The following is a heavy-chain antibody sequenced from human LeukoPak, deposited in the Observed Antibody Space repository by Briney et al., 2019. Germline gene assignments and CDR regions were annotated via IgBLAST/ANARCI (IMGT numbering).Heavy chain of an antibody. D-gene: IGHD6-6*01. J-gene: IGHJ6*02. Sequence: SETLSLTCTVSGGSISSYYWSWIRQPPGKGLEWIGYIYYSGSTNYNPSLKSRVTISVDTSKNQFSLKLSSVTAADTAVYYCAREEYSSSSGGYYYYGMDVWGQGTTVTVSS. CDR1: GGSISSYY. CDR2: IYYSGST. CDR3: AREEYSSSSGGYYYYGMDV. V-gene: IGHV4-59*01.